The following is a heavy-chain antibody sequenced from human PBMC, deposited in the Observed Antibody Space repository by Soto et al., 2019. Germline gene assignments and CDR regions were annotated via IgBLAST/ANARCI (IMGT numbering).Heavy chain of an antibody. CDR2: IRSKAYGGTT. CDR3: TRDWATDIVVVPAAIYYGMDV. Sequence: LRLSWTASGFAFGDYSMSWVRQGPGKGPERVGFIRSKAYGGTTEYAASVKGRFTISREDSKSIAYLQMNSLKTEDTAVYYCTRDWATDIVVVPAAIYYGMDVWGQGTTVTVSS. D-gene: IGHD2-2*02. CDR1: GFAFGDYS. V-gene: IGHV3-49*04. J-gene: IGHJ6*02.